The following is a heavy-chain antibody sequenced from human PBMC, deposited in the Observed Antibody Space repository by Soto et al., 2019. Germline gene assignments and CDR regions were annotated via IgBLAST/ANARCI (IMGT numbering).Heavy chain of an antibody. D-gene: IGHD2-2*01. CDR2: ISGSGGST. V-gene: IGHV3-23*01. J-gene: IGHJ6*02. CDR3: AKDGRGGTPNCSSTICITPGYYYDGMDV. Sequence: GGSLRLSCAASGFTFSSYAMSWVRQAPGKGLEWVSAISGSGGSTYYADSVKGRFTISRDNSKNTLYLQMNSLRAEDTAVYYCAKDGRGGTPNCSSTICITPGYYYDGMDVWGRGSTVIGSS. CDR1: GFTFSSYA.